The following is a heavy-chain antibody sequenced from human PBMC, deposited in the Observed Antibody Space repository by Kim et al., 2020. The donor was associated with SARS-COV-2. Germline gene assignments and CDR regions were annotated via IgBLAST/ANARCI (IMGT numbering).Heavy chain of an antibody. CDR3: ARDGDDYGDSALDY. D-gene: IGHD4-17*01. J-gene: IGHJ4*02. Sequence: ADSVQGRFTTSRDNSKNTLYLQINGLRAEDTAVYYCARDGDDYGDSALDYWGQGTLVTVSS. V-gene: IGHV3-30*01.